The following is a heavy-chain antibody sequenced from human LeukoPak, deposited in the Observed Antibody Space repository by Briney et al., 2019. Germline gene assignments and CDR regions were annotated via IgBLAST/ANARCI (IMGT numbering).Heavy chain of an antibody. CDR3: ARAPGVVRGVIEDSYYYMDV. CDR1: GFIFGNYR. CDR2: ISSTSSYI. Sequence: GGSLRLSCEVSGFIFGNYRMNWVRQAPGKGLEWVSSISSTSSYIDYAESVKGRFTISRDNAKNSLYLQMNSLRAEDTAVYYCARAPGVVRGVIEDSYYYMDVWGKGTTVTVSS. V-gene: IGHV3-21*01. D-gene: IGHD3-10*01. J-gene: IGHJ6*03.